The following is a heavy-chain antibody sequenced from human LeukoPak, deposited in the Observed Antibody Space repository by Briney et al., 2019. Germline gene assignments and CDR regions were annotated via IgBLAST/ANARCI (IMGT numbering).Heavy chain of an antibody. Sequence: KPGGSFELSLAASGFQFSSYSMNWVRQAPGKGLGWVSSISSSSSYIYYADSVKGRFTISRDNAKNSLYLQMNSLRAEDTAVYYCARVQEGFDPWGQGTLVTVSS. V-gene: IGHV3-21*01. CDR1: GFQFSSYS. CDR3: ARVQEGFDP. CDR2: ISSSSSYI. J-gene: IGHJ5*02.